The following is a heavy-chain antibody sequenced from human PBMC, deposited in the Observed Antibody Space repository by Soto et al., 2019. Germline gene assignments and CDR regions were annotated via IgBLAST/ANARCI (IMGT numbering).Heavy chain of an antibody. CDR2: LYYGRSA. V-gene: IGHV4-59*01. Sequence: QVQLQESGPGLVKPSETLSLTCAVSGDSISSYYCMWIRQPPGKGLESIGYLYYGRSANYNPSLKSRATLSVDTSTNQCSLTLSSMTAADTDVSYCALRSMAVVPEYWGQGTLVTVSS. D-gene: IGHD3-22*01. CDR3: ALRSMAVVPEY. CDR1: GDSISSYY. J-gene: IGHJ4*02.